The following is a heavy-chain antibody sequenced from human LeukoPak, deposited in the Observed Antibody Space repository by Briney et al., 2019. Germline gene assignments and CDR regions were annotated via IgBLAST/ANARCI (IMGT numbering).Heavy chain of an antibody. CDR2: ISGSGGNT. Sequence: PGGSLRLSCAASAFTFSSYAMSWVRQAPERGLEWVSAISGSGGNTYYADSVKGRFTISRDNSKNTLYLQMNSLRAEDTAVYYCARGLGSGSYLNWFDPWGQGTLVTVSS. V-gene: IGHV3-23*01. CDR1: AFTFSSYA. CDR3: ARGLGSGSYLNWFDP. D-gene: IGHD3-10*02. J-gene: IGHJ5*02.